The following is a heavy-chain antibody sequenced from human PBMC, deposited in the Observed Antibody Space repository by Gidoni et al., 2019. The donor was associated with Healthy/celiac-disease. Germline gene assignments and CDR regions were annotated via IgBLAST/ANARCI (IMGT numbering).Heavy chain of an antibody. J-gene: IGHJ2*01. Sequence: EVQLVQSGAEVKKPGESLKISWTGSGYSFTRHWIGWVRQMPGKGLEWMGIIYPGDSDTRYSPSFQGQVTISADKSISTAYLQWSSLKASDTAMYYCASLIRRTTTVVTPWYFDLWGRGTLVTVSS. D-gene: IGHD4-17*01. V-gene: IGHV5-51*01. CDR3: ASLIRRTTTVVTPWYFDL. CDR2: IYPGDSDT. CDR1: GYSFTRHW.